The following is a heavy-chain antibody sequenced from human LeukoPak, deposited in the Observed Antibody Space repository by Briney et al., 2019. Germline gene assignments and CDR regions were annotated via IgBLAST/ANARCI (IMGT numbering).Heavy chain of an antibody. J-gene: IGHJ3*02. CDR2: ISGGGTST. CDR3: AKDRDDYVWGSYLGAFDI. V-gene: IGHV3-23*01. D-gene: IGHD3-16*01. CDR1: GFTFSSYW. Sequence: GGSLRLSCAASGFTFSSYWMSWVRQAPGKGLEWVSAISGGGTSTWYADSVKGRFTISRDNSKNTLYLQMNSLRSEDTAVFYCAKDRDDYVWGSYLGAFDIWGQGTMVTVSS.